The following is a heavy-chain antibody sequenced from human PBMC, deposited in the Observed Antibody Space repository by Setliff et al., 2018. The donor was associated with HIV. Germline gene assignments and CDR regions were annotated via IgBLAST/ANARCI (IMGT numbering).Heavy chain of an antibody. Sequence: PSETLSLTCTVSGDSIGSGGYYWSWIRQHPGKGLEWIGYIFYSGSTYYNPSLKSRVTISVDTSKNEFSLRLNSVTAADTALYYCARTIWGAPVDSWGQGTLVTVSS. CDR2: IFYSGST. J-gene: IGHJ4*02. CDR1: GDSIGSGGYY. V-gene: IGHV4-31*03. D-gene: IGHD3-16*01. CDR3: ARTIWGAPVDS.